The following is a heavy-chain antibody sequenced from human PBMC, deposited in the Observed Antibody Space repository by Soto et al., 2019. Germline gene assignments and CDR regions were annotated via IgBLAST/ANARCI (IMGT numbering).Heavy chain of an antibody. J-gene: IGHJ4*02. CDR2: ISADNDNT. Sequence: QVQLVQSGAEVKKPGASVKVSCKASGYTFNSYGISWVRQAPGQGLEWMGWISADNDNTHYAQNLQGRVTMTTDTSTRTTYMELRSLRSEDKDMYYCARESTPADYWGQGTLVTVSS. V-gene: IGHV1-18*01. CDR3: ARESTPADY. CDR1: GYTFNSYG.